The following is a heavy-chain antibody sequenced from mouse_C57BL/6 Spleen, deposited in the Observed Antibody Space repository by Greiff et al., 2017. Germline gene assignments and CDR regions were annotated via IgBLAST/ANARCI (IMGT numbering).Heavy chain of an antibody. CDR1: GYTFTSYW. Sequence: QVQLQQSGAELVKPGASVKLSCKASGYTFTSYWMHWVKQRPGQGLEWIGMIHPNSGSTNYNEKFKSKATLTVDKSSSTAYMQLSSLTSEDSAVYYCAISYYGNYDAMDYCGQGTSVAVSS. CDR2: IHPNSGST. CDR3: AISYYGNYDAMDY. J-gene: IGHJ4*01. D-gene: IGHD2-1*01. V-gene: IGHV1-64*01.